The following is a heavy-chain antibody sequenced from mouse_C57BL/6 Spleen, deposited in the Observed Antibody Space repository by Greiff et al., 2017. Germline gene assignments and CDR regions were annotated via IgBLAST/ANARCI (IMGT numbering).Heavy chain of an antibody. D-gene: IGHD2-4*01. Sequence: EVQLVESGGDLVKPGGSLKLSCAASGFTFSSYGMSWVRQTPDKRLEWVATISSGGSYTYYPDSVKGRFTISRDNAKNTLYLQMSSLKSEDTAMYYCARHEGDYDGGCAAMDYWGQGTSVTVSS. CDR2: ISSGGSYT. CDR3: ARHEGDYDGGCAAMDY. V-gene: IGHV5-6*01. CDR1: GFTFSSYG. J-gene: IGHJ4*01.